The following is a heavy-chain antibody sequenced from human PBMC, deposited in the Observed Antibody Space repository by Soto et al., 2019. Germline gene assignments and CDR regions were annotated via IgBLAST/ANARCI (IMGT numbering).Heavy chain of an antibody. Sequence: GGSLRLSCAASGFTFDDYAMHWVRQAPGKGLEWVSGISWNSGSIGYADSVKGRFTISRDNAKNSLYLQMNSLRAEDTALYYCAKDLYGSPSIAAGHWGQGTLVTVSS. CDR2: ISWNSGSI. CDR3: AKDLYGSPSIAAGH. CDR1: GFTFDDYA. V-gene: IGHV3-9*01. J-gene: IGHJ4*02. D-gene: IGHD6-13*01.